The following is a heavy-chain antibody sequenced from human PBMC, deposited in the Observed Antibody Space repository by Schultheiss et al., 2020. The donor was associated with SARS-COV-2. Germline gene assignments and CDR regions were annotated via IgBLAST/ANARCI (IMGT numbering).Heavy chain of an antibody. CDR3: ARDQIHWFDP. CDR1: GGSFSGYY. Sequence: SQTLSLTCAVYGGSFSGYYWSWIRQPPGKGLEWIGSIYYSGSTYYNPSLKSRVTISVDTSKNQFSLKLSSVTAADTAVYYCARDQIHWFDPWGQGTLVTVSS. J-gene: IGHJ5*02. V-gene: IGHV4-34*09. CDR2: IYYSGST.